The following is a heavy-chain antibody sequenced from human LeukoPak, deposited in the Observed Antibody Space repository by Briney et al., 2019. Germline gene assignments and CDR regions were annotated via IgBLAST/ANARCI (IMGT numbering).Heavy chain of an antibody. CDR2: ISYSGST. D-gene: IGHD2-2*01. J-gene: IGHJ6*02. Sequence: SETLSLTCTVSGGSISSSSHSWGWIRQPPGKGLEWIGSISYSGSTYYNPSLKTRATMSVDTSENQFSLKLSSVTAADSTVYYCVRIYCTSTSCYGDSYYGMDVWGQGTTVTVSS. CDR3: VRIYCTSTSCYGDSYYGMDV. CDR1: GGSISSSSHS. V-gene: IGHV4-39*01.